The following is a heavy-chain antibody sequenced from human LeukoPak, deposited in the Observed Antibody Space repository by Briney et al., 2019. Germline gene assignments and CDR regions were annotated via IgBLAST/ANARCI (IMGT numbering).Heavy chain of an antibody. CDR1: GFTFSTCT. CDR2: ISSSGRYI. CDR3: ASHYSSSWPVDY. D-gene: IGHD6-13*01. J-gene: IGHJ4*02. Sequence: GGSLRLSCAASGFTFSTCTLNWVRQAPGKGLEWVSSISSSGRYIYYAESMRGRFTISRDNANNSLYLQMNSLRAEDTAVYYCASHYSSSWPVDYWGQGTLVTVSS. V-gene: IGHV3-21*01.